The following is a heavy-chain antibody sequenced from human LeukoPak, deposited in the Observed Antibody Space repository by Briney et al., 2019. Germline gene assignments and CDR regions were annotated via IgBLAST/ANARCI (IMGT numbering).Heavy chain of an antibody. CDR3: ARDSYYYDSSGYRLPLDY. CDR1: GFTFSSYS. D-gene: IGHD3-22*01. CDR2: ISSSSSYI. V-gene: IGHV3-21*01. Sequence: PGGSLRLSCAASGFTFSSYSMNWVRQAPGKGLEWVSSISSSSSYIYYADSVKGRFTISRDNAKNSLYLQLNSLRAEDTAVYYCARDSYYYDSSGYRLPLDYWGQGTLVTVSS. J-gene: IGHJ4*02.